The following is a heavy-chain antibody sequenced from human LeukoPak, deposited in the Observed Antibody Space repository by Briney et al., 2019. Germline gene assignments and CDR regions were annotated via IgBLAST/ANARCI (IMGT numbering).Heavy chain of an antibody. J-gene: IGHJ4*02. V-gene: IGHV3-48*01. CDR1: GFTFGSYN. D-gene: IGHD4-17*01. Sequence: GGSLWLSCAASGFTFGSYNMNWVRQAPGNGLEWVSYISSTSESIYYAASVKGRFTISRDNAKNALYLQMNSLRVEDTTVYYCATYDYGNTGQHYWGQGILVTVSS. CDR2: ISSTSESI. CDR3: ATYDYGNTGQHY.